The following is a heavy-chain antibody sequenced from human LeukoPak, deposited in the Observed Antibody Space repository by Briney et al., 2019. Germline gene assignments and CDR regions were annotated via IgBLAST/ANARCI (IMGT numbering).Heavy chain of an antibody. CDR1: GFTFNSYAT. Sequence: GPLTLSCAVSGFTFNSYATIGVRRSPGEAVEWIGSMYYSASNYSNPSLKRRVTISVDTTKNQFSLKLSSVTAADTAVYYCASILRGSSIDYWGQGTLVTVSP. CDR2: MYYSASN. CDR3: ASILRGSSIDY. J-gene: IGHJ4*02. D-gene: IGHD2-2*01. V-gene: IGHV4-39*01.